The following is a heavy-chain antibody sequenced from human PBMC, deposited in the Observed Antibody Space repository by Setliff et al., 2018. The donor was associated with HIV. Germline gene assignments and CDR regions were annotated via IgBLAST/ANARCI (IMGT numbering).Heavy chain of an antibody. V-gene: IGHV1-2*02. CDR3: ARDREYMDV. CDR1: GYTFTSYD. Sequence: ASVKVSCKASGYTFTSYDIHWVRQAPGQGLQWMGWDNPNSGGTNSAQEFQGRVTMTRDTSISTAYMELTWLKPDDTAVYYCARDREYMDVWGKGTTVTVSS. CDR2: DNPNSGGT. J-gene: IGHJ6*03.